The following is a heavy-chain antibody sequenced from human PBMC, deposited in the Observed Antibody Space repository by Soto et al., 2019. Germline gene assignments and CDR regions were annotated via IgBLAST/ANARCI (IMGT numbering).Heavy chain of an antibody. CDR3: AKARKYSSPYDS. CDR2: ISGGGSTT. CDR1: GFMFGSYA. J-gene: IGHJ5*01. V-gene: IGHV3-23*01. D-gene: IGHD6-19*01. Sequence: EVQLLESGGGLVQPGGSLRLSCATSGFMFGSYAMNWVRQAPGKGLEWVSVISGGGSTTNYADSVRGRFTTSGDSSTDTVYLQMYSLRVEDTAVYYCAKARKYSSPYDSWGQGTLVTVSS.